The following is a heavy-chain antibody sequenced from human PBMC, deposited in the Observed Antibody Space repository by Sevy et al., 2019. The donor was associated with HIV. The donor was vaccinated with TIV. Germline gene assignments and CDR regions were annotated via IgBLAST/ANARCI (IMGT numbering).Heavy chain of an antibody. CDR3: AHSLSGDYIGGYFDY. J-gene: IGHJ4*02. CDR1: GFSLSTSGVG. Sequence: SGPTLVNPTQTLTLTCTFSGFSLSTSGVGVGWIRQPPGKALEWLALIYWDDNKRYSPSLRSRLTITKATSKNQVVLTMTNMDPVDTATYYCAHSLSGDYIGGYFDYWGQGTLVTVSS. D-gene: IGHD4-17*01. V-gene: IGHV2-5*02. CDR2: IYWDDNK.